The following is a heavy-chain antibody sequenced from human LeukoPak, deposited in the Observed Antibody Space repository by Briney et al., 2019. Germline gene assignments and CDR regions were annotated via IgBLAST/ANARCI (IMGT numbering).Heavy chain of an antibody. V-gene: IGHV3-33*01. J-gene: IGHJ4*02. D-gene: IGHD2-15*01. Sequence: GGSLRLSCAASGFAFSSYGMHWVRQAPGKGLEWVAAIWYGGGSQYYADSVKGRFTISRDNSKNTLYLQMDSLRAEDTAVYYCERAGYCSGGSCYGSDYWGQGTLVSVSS. CDR1: GFAFSSYG. CDR3: ERAGYCSGGSCYGSDY. CDR2: IWYGGGSQ.